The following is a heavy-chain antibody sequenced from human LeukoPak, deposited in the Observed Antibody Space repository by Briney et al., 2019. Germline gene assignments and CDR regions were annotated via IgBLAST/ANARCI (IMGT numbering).Heavy chain of an antibody. CDR1: GFTFSSYG. Sequence: GGSLRLSCAASGFTFSSYGMHWVRQAPGKGLEWVAVISYDGSDKNYADSVKGRFTISKDNSNNRVYLQMNSLRAEDTAVYYCAKVPRYCSSTSCPDFDYWGQGTLVTVSS. CDR2: ISYDGSDK. CDR3: AKVPRYCSSTSCPDFDY. V-gene: IGHV3-30*18. J-gene: IGHJ4*02. D-gene: IGHD2-2*01.